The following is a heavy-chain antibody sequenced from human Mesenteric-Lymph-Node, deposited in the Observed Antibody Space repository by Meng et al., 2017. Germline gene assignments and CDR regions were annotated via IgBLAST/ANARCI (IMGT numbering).Heavy chain of an antibody. J-gene: IGHJ5*02. CDR3: ARDGYYYDSSGYSYWFNP. V-gene: IGHV1-18*01. CDR2: ISVYNGDT. D-gene: IGHD3-22*01. Sequence: QGLLVQAGVEVKKLGASVKVSCKASGYTFSNYGISWVRQAPGQGLEWMGWISVYNGDTNYAQKLQDRVTMTTDTSTSTAYMELRSLRSDDTAVYYCARDGYYYDSSGYSYWFNPWGQGTLVTVSS. CDR1: GYTFSNYG.